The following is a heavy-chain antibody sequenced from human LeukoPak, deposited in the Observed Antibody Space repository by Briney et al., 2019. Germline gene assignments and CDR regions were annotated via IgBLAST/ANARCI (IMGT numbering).Heavy chain of an antibody. CDR2: ISGSGGST. Sequence: PGGSLRLSCAASGFTFSSYGMSWVRQAPGKGLEWVSAISGSGGSTYYADSVEGRFTISRDNSKNTLYLQMNSLRAEDTAVYYCAKVGPYCGGDCYPWYFDYWGQGTLVTVSS. D-gene: IGHD2-21*02. CDR3: AKVGPYCGGDCYPWYFDY. J-gene: IGHJ4*02. CDR1: GFTFSSYG. V-gene: IGHV3-23*01.